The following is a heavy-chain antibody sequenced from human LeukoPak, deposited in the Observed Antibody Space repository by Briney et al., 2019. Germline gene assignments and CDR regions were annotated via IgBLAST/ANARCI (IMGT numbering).Heavy chain of an antibody. CDR1: GGSFSGYY. CDR2: INHSGST. V-gene: IGHV4-34*01. Sequence: SETLSLTCAVYGGSFSGYYWSWIRQPPGKGLEWIGEINHSGSTNYNPSLKSRVTMSVDTSKNQFSLKLNSVTAADTAVYYCARHRGYQLLWSWFDPWGQGTLVTVSS. D-gene: IGHD2-2*01. CDR3: ARHRGYQLLWSWFDP. J-gene: IGHJ5*02.